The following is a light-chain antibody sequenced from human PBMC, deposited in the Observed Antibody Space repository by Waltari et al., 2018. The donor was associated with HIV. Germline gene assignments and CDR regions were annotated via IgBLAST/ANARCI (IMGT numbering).Light chain of an antibody. J-gene: IGLJ3*02. Sequence: QSVLTQPPSVSGAPGQRVTISCTGSSSNIGAGYDLHWYRQLPGTAPKLLIYDNSNRPSGVPDRFSGSKSGTSVSLAITGLQAEDEADYYCQSYDSSLSGWVFGGGTKLTVL. CDR3: QSYDSSLSGWV. CDR2: DNS. V-gene: IGLV1-40*01. CDR1: SSNIGAGYD.